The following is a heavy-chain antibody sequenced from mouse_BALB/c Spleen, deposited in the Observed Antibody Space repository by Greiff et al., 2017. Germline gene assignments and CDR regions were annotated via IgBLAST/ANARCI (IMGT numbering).Heavy chain of an antibody. D-gene: IGHD2-14*01. CDR2: ISSGGSYT. Sequence: EVQRVESGGGLVKPGGSLKLSCAASGFTFSSYAMSWVRQSPEKRLEWVAEISSGGSYTYYPDTVTGRFTISRDNAKNTLYLEMSSLRSEDTAMYYCARFGYLAYWGQGTLVTVSA. V-gene: IGHV5-9-4*01. J-gene: IGHJ3*01. CDR1: GFTFSSYA. CDR3: ARFGYLAY.